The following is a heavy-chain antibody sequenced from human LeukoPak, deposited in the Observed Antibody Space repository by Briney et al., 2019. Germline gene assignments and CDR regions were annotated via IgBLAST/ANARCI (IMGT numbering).Heavy chain of an antibody. V-gene: IGHV3-66*01. CDR3: TTSYGTKRYFFDN. D-gene: IGHD3-9*01. Sequence: GGSLRLSCAASGFTVSTKYMNWVRQAPGKGLEWVSIIYDGGSTYYAESVRGRFVISRDNSENSLYLHMNNLRAEDTAMYYCTTSYGTKRYFFDNWGQGTLVAVSS. CDR1: GFTVSTKY. J-gene: IGHJ4*02. CDR2: IYDGGST.